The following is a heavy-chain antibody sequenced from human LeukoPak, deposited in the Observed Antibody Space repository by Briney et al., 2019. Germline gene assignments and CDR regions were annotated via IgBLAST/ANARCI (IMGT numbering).Heavy chain of an antibody. CDR1: GGSISSYY. J-gene: IGHJ6*03. D-gene: IGHD3-9*01. CDR2: IYTSGST. CDR3: ARRLPILTGSPYYYYMDV. Sequence: PSETLSLTCTVSGGSISSYYWSWIRQPPGKGLEWIGYIYTSGSTNYNPSLKSRVTISVETSKNQLSLKLSSVTAADTAVYYCARRLPILTGSPYYYYMDVWGKGTTVTVSS. V-gene: IGHV4-4*09.